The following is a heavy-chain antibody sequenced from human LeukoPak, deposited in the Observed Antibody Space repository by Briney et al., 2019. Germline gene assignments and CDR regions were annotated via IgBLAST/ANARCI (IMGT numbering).Heavy chain of an antibody. D-gene: IGHD3-22*01. CDR2: IYSGGGT. CDR3: AGPGNYYDSSGYPFDY. CDR1: GFTVSSNY. V-gene: IGHV3-53*01. Sequence: PGGSLRLSCAASGFTVSSNYMSWVRQAPGKGLEWVSVIYSGGGTYYADSVKGRFTISRDNSKNTLYLQMNSLGAEDTAVYYCAGPGNYYDSSGYPFDYWGQGTLVTVSS. J-gene: IGHJ4*02.